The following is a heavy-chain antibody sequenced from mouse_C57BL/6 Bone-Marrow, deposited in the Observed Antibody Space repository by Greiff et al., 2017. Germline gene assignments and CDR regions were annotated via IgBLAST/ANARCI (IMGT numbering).Heavy chain of an antibody. CDR2: IYPGHSDT. CDR1: GYTFTSYW. Sequence: VQLQQSGTVLARPGASVKMSCKTSGYTFTSYWMHWVKQRPGQGLEWIGAIYPGHSDTSYNQKFKGKAKLAAVTSASTAYMELSRLTNEDSAVYYCTRGRYYDYGYFDVWGTGTTVTVSS. V-gene: IGHV1-5*01. CDR3: TRGRYYDYGYFDV. D-gene: IGHD2-4*01. J-gene: IGHJ1*03.